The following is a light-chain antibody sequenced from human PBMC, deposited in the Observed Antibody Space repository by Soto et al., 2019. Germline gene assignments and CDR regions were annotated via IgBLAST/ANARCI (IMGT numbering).Light chain of an antibody. CDR1: QSVSSY. J-gene: IGKJ1*01. Sequence: ELVLTQSPATLSLSPGERATLSCRARQSVSSYLAWYQQKPGQAPRLLIYDASNRATGIPARFSGSGSGTDFTLTISSLEPEDFAVYFCQQYGSSVKTFGQGTKVDIK. CDR3: QQYGSSVKT. CDR2: DAS. V-gene: IGKV3-11*01.